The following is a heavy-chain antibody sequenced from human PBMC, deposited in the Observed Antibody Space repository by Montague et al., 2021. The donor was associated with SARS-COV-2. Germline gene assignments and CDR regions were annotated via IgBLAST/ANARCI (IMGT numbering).Heavy chain of an antibody. Sequence: SETLSLTCSVSGGSISSGDYFWGWIRQPPGRGLEWIASISSDGRTHYNPSLKSRLTISLDTSKNQFSLKLSSVTAADTAVYYCARDDFRWDFDCWGQGTLVTVSS. CDR1: GGSISSGDYF. J-gene: IGHJ4*02. CDR3: ARDDFRWDFDC. CDR2: ISSDGRT. V-gene: IGHV4-39*07. D-gene: IGHD2/OR15-2a*01.